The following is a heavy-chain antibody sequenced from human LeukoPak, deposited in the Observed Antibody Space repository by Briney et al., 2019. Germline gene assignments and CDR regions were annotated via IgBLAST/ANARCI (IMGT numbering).Heavy chain of an antibody. Sequence: GASVKVSCKASGYTFTSYDINWVRQATGQGLEWMGWLNPNSGNTGYAQKFQGRVTITRNTSISTAYMELSSLRSEDTAVYYCARFGGRWLRDEGDIWGQGTMVTVSS. CDR1: GYTFTSYD. CDR2: LNPNSGNT. J-gene: IGHJ3*02. D-gene: IGHD5-24*01. CDR3: ARFGGRWLRDEGDI. V-gene: IGHV1-8*03.